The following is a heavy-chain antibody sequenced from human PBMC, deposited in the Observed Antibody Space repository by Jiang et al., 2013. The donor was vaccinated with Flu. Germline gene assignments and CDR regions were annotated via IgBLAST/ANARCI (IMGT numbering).Heavy chain of an antibody. Sequence: PGLVKPSETLSLTCTVSGGSISSYYWSWIRQPPGKGLEWIGYIYYSGSTNYNPSLKSRVTISVDTSKNQFSLKLSPVTAADTAVYYCARDHASTDAFDIWGQGTMVTVSS. D-gene: IGHD2-2*01. CDR2: IYYSGST. J-gene: IGHJ3*02. V-gene: IGHV4-59*01. CDR3: ARDHASTDAFDI. CDR1: GGSISSYY.